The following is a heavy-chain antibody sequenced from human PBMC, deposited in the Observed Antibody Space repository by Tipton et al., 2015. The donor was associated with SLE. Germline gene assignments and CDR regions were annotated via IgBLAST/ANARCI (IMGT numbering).Heavy chain of an antibody. CDR1: GFTFSSYA. CDR3: ARRGAAEGQRYFDY. Sequence: SLRLSCAASGFTFSSYAMSWVRQAPGKGLEWVSAISGSGSRTYYADSVKGRFTISRDNAKNSLYLQMNSLRAEDTAVYYCARRGAAEGQRYFDYWGQGTLVTVSS. CDR2: ISGSGSRT. D-gene: IGHD2-15*01. J-gene: IGHJ4*02. V-gene: IGHV3-23*01.